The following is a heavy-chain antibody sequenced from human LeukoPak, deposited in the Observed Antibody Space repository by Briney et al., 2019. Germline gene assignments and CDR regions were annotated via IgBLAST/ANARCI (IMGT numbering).Heavy chain of an antibody. D-gene: IGHD3-16*01. CDR2: ITSKSGFI. V-gene: IGHV3-9*01. J-gene: IGHJ1*01. Sequence: GGSLRLSCAASGFTLDDYAVHWVRQGPGKGLEWVAGITSKSGFIAYADSVKGRFTISRDNAKNSLYLQMNSLRPDDTALYYCAKDLYTYSLQYFHHWGQGTLVTVSS. CDR1: GFTLDDYA. CDR3: AKDLYTYSLQYFHH.